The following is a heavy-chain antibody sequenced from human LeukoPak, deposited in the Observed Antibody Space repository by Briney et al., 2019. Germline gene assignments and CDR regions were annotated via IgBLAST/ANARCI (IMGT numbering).Heavy chain of an antibody. V-gene: IGHV1-69*06. J-gene: IGHJ4*02. Sequence: SVKVSCKASGGTFSSYAISWVRQAPGQGLEWMGGIIPIFGTANYAQKFQGRVTITADKSTSTAYMELSNLRSEDTAVYYCATSHGSGSPVDYWGQGTLVTVSS. CDR2: IIPIFGTA. D-gene: IGHD1-26*01. CDR1: GGTFSSYA. CDR3: ATSHGSGSPVDY.